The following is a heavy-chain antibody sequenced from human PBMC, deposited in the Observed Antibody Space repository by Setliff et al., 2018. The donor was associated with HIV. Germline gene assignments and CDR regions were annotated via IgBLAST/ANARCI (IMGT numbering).Heavy chain of an antibody. D-gene: IGHD2-2*02. CDR2: INPSDGST. J-gene: IGHJ5*02. CDR1: GYMFSGFH. V-gene: IGHV1-46*03. Sequence: ASVKVSCKASGYMFSGFHMHWVRQAPGQGLEWMGLINPSDGSTSYAPKFQDRVTMTRDTSTTTVYMELRSLRSDDTAVYYCARAQFNTSPWVNSWGQGTLVTVSS. CDR3: ARAQFNTSPWVNS.